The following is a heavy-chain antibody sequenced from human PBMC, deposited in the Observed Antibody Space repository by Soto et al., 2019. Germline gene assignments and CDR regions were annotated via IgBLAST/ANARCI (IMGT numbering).Heavy chain of an antibody. CDR3: ARSRPVLRYFDWLTNVLDP. J-gene: IGHJ5*02. Sequence: PSETLSLPCTVSGGSISSYYWSWIRQPPGKGLEWIGYIYYSGSTNYNPSLKSRVIISVDTPKNQFSLKLSSLTAADTAVYYCARSRPVLRYFDWLTNVLDPWGQGTLVTVSS. D-gene: IGHD3-9*01. CDR2: IYYSGST. V-gene: IGHV4-59*01. CDR1: GGSISSYY.